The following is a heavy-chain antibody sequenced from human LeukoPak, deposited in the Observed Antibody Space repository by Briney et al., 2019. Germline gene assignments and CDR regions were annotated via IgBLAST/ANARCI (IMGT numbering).Heavy chain of an antibody. D-gene: IGHD3-22*01. J-gene: IGHJ3*02. V-gene: IGHV1-46*01. CDR2: FNPSDGAT. CDR1: GYIFISHY. CDR3: ARISSTYYRDSFYI. Sequence: ASVKVSCKASGYIFISHYIHWVRQAPGQGLEWMGIFNPSDGATTYSQKFQARVTMTRDTSTSTVYMEVSGLRSEDTAVYYCARISSTYYRDSFYIWGQGTLVTVSS.